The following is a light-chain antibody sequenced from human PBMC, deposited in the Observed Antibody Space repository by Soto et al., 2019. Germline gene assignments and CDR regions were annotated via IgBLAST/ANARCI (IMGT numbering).Light chain of an antibody. J-gene: IGLJ2*01. CDR3: SSYTSSSTLVV. Sequence: QSALTQPASVSGSPGQSITISCTGTSSDVGGYNYVSWYQQQPGKAPKLMIYDVINRPSGVSNRFSGSKSGNTASLTISGLQAEDEADYYCSSYTSSSTLVVFGGGTQLTVL. CDR1: SSDVGGYNY. CDR2: DVI. V-gene: IGLV2-14*01.